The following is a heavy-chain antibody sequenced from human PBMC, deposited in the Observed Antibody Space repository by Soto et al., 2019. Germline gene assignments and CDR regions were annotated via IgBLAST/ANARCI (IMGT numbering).Heavy chain of an antibody. J-gene: IGHJ5*02. CDR2: IYYSGST. Sequence: SETQSLTCTVSGGSISSGDYYWSWVRQPPGKGLEWIGSIYYSGSTYYNPSLKSRVTISVDTSKNQFSLKLSSVTAADTAVYYCARVENTMVRGVIMINWFDPRGQGTLVTVSS. CDR1: GGSISSGDYY. D-gene: IGHD3-10*01. V-gene: IGHV4-39*01. CDR3: ARVENTMVRGVIMINWFDP.